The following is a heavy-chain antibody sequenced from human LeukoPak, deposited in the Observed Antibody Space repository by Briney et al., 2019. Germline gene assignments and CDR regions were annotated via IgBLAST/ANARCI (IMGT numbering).Heavy chain of an antibody. CDR2: FYHSESA. J-gene: IGHJ5*02. CDR3: ARHRGPAAGRFDP. CDR1: GYSISTGYY. Sequence: PSEXLSXTCTVSGYSISTGYYWGWIRQPPGKGLEWIGSFYHSESASYNPSLKNRVTISVDTSKNQFSLKLSSVTAADTAVYHCARHRGPAAGRFDPWGQGTLVTVSS. D-gene: IGHD6-13*01. V-gene: IGHV4-38-2*02.